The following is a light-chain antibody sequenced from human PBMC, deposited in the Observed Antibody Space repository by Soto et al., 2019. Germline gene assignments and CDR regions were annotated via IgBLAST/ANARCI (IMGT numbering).Light chain of an antibody. V-gene: IGLV2-14*01. CDR3: CSFASSSTYV. J-gene: IGLJ1*01. Sequence: QSALTQPASVSGSPGQSITISCTGTSSDVVGYDYVSWYQRHPGKAPELMIYEAVNRPSWVSNRFSGSKSGNTASLTISGLQAEDEADYYCCSFASSSTYVFGTGTKVTVL. CDR1: SSDVVGYDY. CDR2: EAV.